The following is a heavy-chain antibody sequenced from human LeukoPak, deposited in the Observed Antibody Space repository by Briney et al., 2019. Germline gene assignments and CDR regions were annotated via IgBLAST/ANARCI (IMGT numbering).Heavy chain of an antibody. V-gene: IGHV3-23*01. D-gene: IGHD5-18*01. Sequence: GGSLRLSCAASGFPFSSYAMNWVRQAPGKGLEWVSIIFGADKNTTYYADSVKGRFTISRDNSKNTLYLQMNSLRAEDTAVYYCARARSSYGYGDAFDIWGQGTMVTVSS. CDR2: IFGADKNTT. CDR1: GFPFSSYA. CDR3: ARARSSYGYGDAFDI. J-gene: IGHJ3*02.